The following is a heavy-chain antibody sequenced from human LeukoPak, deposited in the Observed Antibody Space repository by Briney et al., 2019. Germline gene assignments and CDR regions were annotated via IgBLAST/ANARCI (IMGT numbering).Heavy chain of an antibody. CDR2: IYYSGST. CDR1: GGSISSSSYY. V-gene: IGHV4-39*01. D-gene: IGHD2-15*01. J-gene: IGHJ2*01. CDR3: ARHRYEYCSGGSCYVQGYFDL. Sequence: SETLSLTCTVSGGSISSSSYYWGWIRQPPGKGLEWIGSIYYSGSTYYNPSLKSRVTISVDRSKNQFSLKLSSVTAADTAVYYCARHRYEYCSGGSCYVQGYFDLWGRGTLVTVSS.